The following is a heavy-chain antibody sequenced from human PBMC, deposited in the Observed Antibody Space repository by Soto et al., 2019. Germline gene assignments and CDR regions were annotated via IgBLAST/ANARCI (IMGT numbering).Heavy chain of an antibody. CDR2: INAGNGNT. CDR3: ARDVDYPQSGWFDP. D-gene: IGHD4-17*01. Sequence: ASVKVSCKASGYTFTTYAMHWVRQAPGQRLEWMGWINAGNGNTKYSQKFQGRVTITRDTSASTAYMELSSLRSEDTAVYYCARDVDYPQSGWFDPWGQGTLVTVPS. J-gene: IGHJ5*02. CDR1: GYTFTTYA. V-gene: IGHV1-3*01.